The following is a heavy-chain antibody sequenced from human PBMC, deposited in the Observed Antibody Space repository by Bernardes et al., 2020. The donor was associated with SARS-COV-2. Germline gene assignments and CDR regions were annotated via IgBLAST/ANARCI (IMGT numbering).Heavy chain of an antibody. CDR3: TGDYLD. D-gene: IGHD4-17*01. J-gene: IGHJ4*02. Sequence: GGSLRLSCAASGFNFSGSAIQWVRQAPGKGLEWVGRMRSKYKNYVTTYAPSLKDRITISRDDSRDTAYLQINSLKIGDTAVYYCTGDYLDWGQGALVTVSS. V-gene: IGHV3-73*01. CDR1: GFNFSGSA. CDR2: MRSKYKNYVT.